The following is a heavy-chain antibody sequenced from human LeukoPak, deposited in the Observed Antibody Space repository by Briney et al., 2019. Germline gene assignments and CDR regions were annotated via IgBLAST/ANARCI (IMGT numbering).Heavy chain of an antibody. CDR2: IYYSGST. Sequence: SETLSLTCTVSGGSISSSSYYWGWIRQPPGKGLEWIGSIYYSGSTYYNPSLKSRVTISVDTSKNQFSLKLSSVTAADTAVYYCARRIAVAGTPYYFDYWAREPWSPSPQ. CDR3: ARRIAVAGTPYYFDY. J-gene: IGHJ4*02. CDR1: GGSISSSSYY. V-gene: IGHV4-39*01. D-gene: IGHD6-19*01.